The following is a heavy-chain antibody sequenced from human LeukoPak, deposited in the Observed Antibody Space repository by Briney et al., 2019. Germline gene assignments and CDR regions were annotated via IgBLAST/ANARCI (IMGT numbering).Heavy chain of an antibody. V-gene: IGHV3-33*06. CDR1: GFTFRSHG. CDR2: INPDGSQS. CDR3: ANLDY. Sequence: TGGSLRLSCAASGFTFRSHGMNWVRQAPGKGLEWVAGINPDGSQSYYIDAVKGRFTISRDNSKNTLYLQMNSLRADDTAVYYCANLDYWGQGTLVTVSS. J-gene: IGHJ4*02.